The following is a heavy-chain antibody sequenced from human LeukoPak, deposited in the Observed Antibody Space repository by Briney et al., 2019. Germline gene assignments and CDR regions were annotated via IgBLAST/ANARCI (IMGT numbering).Heavy chain of an antibody. D-gene: IGHD3-10*01. Sequence: SVKVSCKASGGTFSNYAISWVRQAPGQGLEWMGGIIPIFHTTNYAQKFQGRVTITADKSTTTAYMELSSLKSEDTAVYYCARPRFPYYRLSGPDYYYMDVWGKGTTVTISS. CDR3: ARPRFPYYRLSGPDYYYMDV. V-gene: IGHV1-69*06. J-gene: IGHJ6*03. CDR1: GGTFSNYA. CDR2: IIPIFHTT.